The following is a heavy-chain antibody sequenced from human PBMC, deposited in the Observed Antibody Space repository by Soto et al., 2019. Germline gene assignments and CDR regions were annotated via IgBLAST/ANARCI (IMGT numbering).Heavy chain of an antibody. CDR3: ATITIPAATTFY. J-gene: IGHJ4*02. D-gene: IGHD2-2*01. Sequence: PGGSLRLSCAASGITFTAYAMSWVRQAPGKGLEWVSSISGSGGSTYYADSVKGRLTISRDNSKNTLYLQMNSLRAEDTAVYYCATITIPAATTFYWGQGTLVTVSS. CDR2: ISGSGGST. V-gene: IGHV3-23*01. CDR1: GITFTAYA.